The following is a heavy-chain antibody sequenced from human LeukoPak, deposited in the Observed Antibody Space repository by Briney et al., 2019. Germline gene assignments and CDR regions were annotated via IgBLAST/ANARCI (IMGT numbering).Heavy chain of an antibody. CDR2: LSHSGST. D-gene: IGHD2-2*01. J-gene: IGHJ5*02. V-gene: IGHV4-38-2*01. CDR1: GYSISSGYN. CDR3: ARFGSTSGRVLDP. Sequence: SETLSLTCAVSGYSISSGYNWGWIRQPPGKGLEWIGTLSHSGSTYYNPSLKSRITMTMETSKNQFSLQLSSVTAADTAVYFCARFGSTSGRVLDPWGEGTLVTVSS.